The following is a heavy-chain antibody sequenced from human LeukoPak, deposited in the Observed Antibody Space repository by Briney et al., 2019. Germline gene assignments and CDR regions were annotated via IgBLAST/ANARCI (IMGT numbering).Heavy chain of an antibody. CDR1: GFTFSTYS. D-gene: IGHD4-17*01. Sequence: GGSLRLSCAASGFTFSTYSMNWVRQAPGKGLEWVSYISTYGHTSYYADCVKGRFTISRDNAKNSLYLQRNSLRAEDTAVYYCAREREHDYGTDYWGQGTLVTVSS. CDR3: AREREHDYGTDY. CDR2: ISTYGHTS. V-gene: IGHV3-48*01. J-gene: IGHJ4*02.